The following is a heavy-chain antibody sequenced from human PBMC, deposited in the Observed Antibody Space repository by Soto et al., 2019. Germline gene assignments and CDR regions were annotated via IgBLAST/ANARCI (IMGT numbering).Heavy chain of an antibody. CDR3: ARGRSSAFDI. CDR2: INPSGGGT. Sequence: QVQLVQSGAEVKKPGASVMLSCKASGYIFTDYHMYWVRQAPGQGLEWVGTINPSGGGTSYAQKFQXXVXMXXDTSTSTVYMELNSLRSDDTAVHYCARGRSSAFDIWGQGTMVTVSS. CDR1: GYIFTDYH. V-gene: IGHV1-46*01. J-gene: IGHJ3*02.